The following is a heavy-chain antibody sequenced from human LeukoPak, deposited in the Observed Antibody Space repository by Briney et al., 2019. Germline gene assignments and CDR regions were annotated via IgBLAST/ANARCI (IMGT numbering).Heavy chain of an antibody. CDR2: MNPNSGNT. V-gene: IGHV1-8*03. D-gene: IGHD1-26*01. Sequence: GASVKVSCKASGYTFTSYDINWVRQATGQGLEWMGWMNPNSGNTGYAQKFQGRVTITRNTSISTAYMELSSLRSEDTAVYYCARSVGATTRAHFDYWGQGTLVTVSS. CDR3: ARSVGATTRAHFDY. CDR1: GYTFTSYD. J-gene: IGHJ4*02.